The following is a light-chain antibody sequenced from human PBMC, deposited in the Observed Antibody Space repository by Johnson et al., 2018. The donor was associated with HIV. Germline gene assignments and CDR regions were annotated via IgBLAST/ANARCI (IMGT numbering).Light chain of an antibody. CDR1: SSNIGNNY. Sequence: QSLLTQPPSVSAAPGQKVTISCSGSSSNIGNNYVSWYQQLPGTAPKVLIYENNKRPSGIPDRFSGSKSGTSATLGITGLQTGDEADYYCGTWDSSLSASYGFGTGTKVTVL. CDR2: ENN. J-gene: IGLJ1*01. CDR3: GTWDSSLSASYG. V-gene: IGLV1-51*02.